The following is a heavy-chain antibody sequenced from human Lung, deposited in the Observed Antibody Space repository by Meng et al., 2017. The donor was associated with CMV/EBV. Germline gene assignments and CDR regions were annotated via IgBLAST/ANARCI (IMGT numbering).Heavy chain of an antibody. CDR1: GGSFSGYY. V-gene: IGHV4-34*01. J-gene: IGHJ6*02. Sequence: SETLSLXCAVYGGSFSGYYWSWIRQPPGKGLEWIGEINHSGSTNYNPSLKSRVTISVDTSKNQSSLKLSSVTAADTAVYYCATIAAAERNGMDVWGQGTTVTVSS. D-gene: IGHD6-13*01. CDR3: ATIAAAERNGMDV. CDR2: INHSGST.